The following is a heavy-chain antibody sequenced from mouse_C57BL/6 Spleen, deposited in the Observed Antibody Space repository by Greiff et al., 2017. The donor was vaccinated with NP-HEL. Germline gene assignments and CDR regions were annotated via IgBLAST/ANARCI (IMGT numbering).Heavy chain of an antibody. CDR1: GYTFPSYG. J-gene: IGHJ4*01. D-gene: IGHD2-4*01. V-gene: IGHV1-81*01. CDR3: ARLLYDYGYAMDY. CDR2: IYPRSGNT. Sequence: VQLQQSGAELARPGASVKLSCKASGYTFPSYGISWVKQRTGQGLEWIGEIYPRSGNTYYNEKFKGKATLIADKSSSTAYMELRSLTSEDSAVYFCARLLYDYGYAMDYWGQGTSVTVSS.